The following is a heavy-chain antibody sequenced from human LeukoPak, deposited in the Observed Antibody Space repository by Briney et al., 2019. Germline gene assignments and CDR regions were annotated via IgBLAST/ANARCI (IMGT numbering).Heavy chain of an antibody. CDR3: ARGFTIFGVVIIGEAFDI. Sequence: SETPSLTCTVSGGSISSYYWSWIRQPAGKGLEWIGRIYTSGSTNYNPSLKSRVTMSVDTSKNQFSLKLSSVTAADTAVYYCARGFTIFGVVIIGEAFDIWGQGTMVTVSS. CDR2: IYTSGST. D-gene: IGHD3-3*01. V-gene: IGHV4-4*07. J-gene: IGHJ3*02. CDR1: GGSISSYY.